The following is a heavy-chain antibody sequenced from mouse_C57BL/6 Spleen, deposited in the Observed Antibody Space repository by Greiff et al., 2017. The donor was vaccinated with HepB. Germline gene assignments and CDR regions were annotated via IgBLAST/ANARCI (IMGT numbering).Heavy chain of an antibody. Sequence: VQLQQSGAELVRPGSSVKLSCKASGYTFTSYWMDWVKQRPGQGLEWIGNIYPSDSDTHYNQKFKDKATLTVDKSSSTAYMQLSSLTSEDSAVYYCARGRVYDGKCDSGYWGQSTTLTVSA. CDR2: IYPSDSDT. J-gene: IGHJ2*01. CDR1: GYTFTSYW. CDR3: ARGRVYDGKCDSGY. D-gene: IGHD2-3*01. V-gene: IGHV1-61*01.